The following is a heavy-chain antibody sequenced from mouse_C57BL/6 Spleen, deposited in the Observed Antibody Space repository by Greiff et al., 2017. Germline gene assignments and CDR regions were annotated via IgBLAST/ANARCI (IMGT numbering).Heavy chain of an antibody. CDR1: GYTFTDYE. CDR3: TRRHYYGSSPHYDGMDY. D-gene: IGHD1-1*01. Sequence: QVQLQQSGAELVRPGASVTLSCKASGYTFTDYEMHWVKQTPVHGLEWIGAIDPETGGTAYNQKFKGKAILTADKSSSTAYMELRSLTSEDSAVYYWTRRHYYGSSPHYDGMDYWGQGTSVTVSS. V-gene: IGHV1-15*01. J-gene: IGHJ4*01. CDR2: IDPETGGT.